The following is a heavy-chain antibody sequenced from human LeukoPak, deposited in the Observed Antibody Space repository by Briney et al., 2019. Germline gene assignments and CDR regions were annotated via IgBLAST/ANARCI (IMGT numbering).Heavy chain of an antibody. V-gene: IGHV3-48*01. Sequence: GGSLRLSCAASGFTFSSYSMNWVRQAPGKGLEWVSYAGAIGSSTISYADSVMGRFTTSRDNAKNSVFLQMNSLRAEDTAVYYCARDLHYAFDIWGQGTMVTVSS. CDR2: AGAIGSSTI. CDR1: GFTFSSYS. J-gene: IGHJ3*02. CDR3: ARDLHYAFDI.